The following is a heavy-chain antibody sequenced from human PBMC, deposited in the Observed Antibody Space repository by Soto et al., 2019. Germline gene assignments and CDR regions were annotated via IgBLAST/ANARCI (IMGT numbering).Heavy chain of an antibody. Sequence: LRLSCAASGFSFSSFWMDWVRQAPGKGLEWVANISPDGGEKHYVDSVKGRFTISRDNAKSSLYLQMSSLTAEDSALYYCSRSLNSWGQGTQVTVSS. V-gene: IGHV3-7*01. J-gene: IGHJ5*02. CDR3: SRSLNS. CDR1: GFSFSSFW. CDR2: ISPDGGEK.